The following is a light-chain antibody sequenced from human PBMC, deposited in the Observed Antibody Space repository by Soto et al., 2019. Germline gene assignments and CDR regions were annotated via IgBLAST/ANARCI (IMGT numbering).Light chain of an antibody. CDR2: GAS. CDR3: QQYNNWPRAT. V-gene: IGKV3-15*01. CDR1: QSVSSN. J-gene: IGKJ4*01. Sequence: EIVMTQSPATLSVSPGERATLSCSASQSVSSNLAWYQQKPGQAPRLLIYGASTRATGIPARFSGSGSGTEFNITISSLQSEDSAVYYCQQYNNWPRATFGGGTKVDIK.